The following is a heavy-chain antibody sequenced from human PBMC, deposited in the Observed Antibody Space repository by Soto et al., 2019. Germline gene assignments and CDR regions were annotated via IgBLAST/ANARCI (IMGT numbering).Heavy chain of an antibody. J-gene: IGHJ3*02. D-gene: IGHD3-22*01. CDR3: ARSNPNYYDSSGYSPNAFDI. Sequence: ASVKVSCKASGYTFTSYYMHWVRQAPGQGLEWMGIINPSGGSTSYAQKFQGRVTMTRDTSTSSVYMELSSLRYEDTAVYYCARSNPNYYDSSGYSPNAFDIWGQGTMVTVSS. CDR1: GYTFTSYY. CDR2: INPSGGST. V-gene: IGHV1-46*01.